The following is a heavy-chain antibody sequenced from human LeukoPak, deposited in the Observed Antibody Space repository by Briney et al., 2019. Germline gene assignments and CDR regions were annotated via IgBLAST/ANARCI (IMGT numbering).Heavy chain of an antibody. V-gene: IGHV3-21*01. D-gene: IGHD6-6*01. CDR1: GFTFSSYS. Sequence: PGGSLRLSCAASGFTFSSYSMNWVRQAPGKGLEWVSSISSSSSYIYYADSVKGRFTISRDNAKNSLYLQMNSLRAEDTAVYYCAREIAARPTDNAFDIWGQGTMVTVSS. J-gene: IGHJ3*02. CDR3: AREIAARPTDNAFDI. CDR2: ISSSSSYI.